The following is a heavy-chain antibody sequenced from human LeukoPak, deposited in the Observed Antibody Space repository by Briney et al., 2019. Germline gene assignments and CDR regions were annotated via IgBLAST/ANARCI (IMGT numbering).Heavy chain of an antibody. V-gene: IGHV4-30-2*01. Sequence: PSETLSLTCTVSGGSISSSGYYWSWIRQPPGKGLEWIGYIYHSGSTYYNPSLKSRVTISVHTSKNQFSLKLNSVTAADTALYYCARGKRLRESLFDYWGQGTLVTVSS. D-gene: IGHD5-12*01. CDR3: ARGKRLRESLFDY. J-gene: IGHJ4*02. CDR1: GGSISSSGYY. CDR2: IYHSGST.